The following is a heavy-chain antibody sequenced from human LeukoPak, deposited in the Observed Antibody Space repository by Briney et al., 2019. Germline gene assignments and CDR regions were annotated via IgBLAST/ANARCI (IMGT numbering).Heavy chain of an antibody. Sequence: PSETLSLTCTVSGGSISSSSYYWGWIRQPPGTGLEWIGSIYYSGSTYYNPTLKSRVTISVDSSKNQFSLKLSSVTAADTAVYYCARALIAAAATNWFDPWGQGTLVTVSS. CDR3: ARALIAAAATNWFDP. J-gene: IGHJ5*02. CDR1: GGSISSSSYY. CDR2: IYYSGST. V-gene: IGHV4-39*07. D-gene: IGHD6-13*01.